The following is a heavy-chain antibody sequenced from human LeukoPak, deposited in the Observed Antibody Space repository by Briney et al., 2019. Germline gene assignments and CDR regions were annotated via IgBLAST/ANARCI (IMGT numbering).Heavy chain of an antibody. D-gene: IGHD3-16*01. CDR2: IKSNTDGGTT. V-gene: IGHV3-15*01. CDR3: TATLGY. CDR1: GFTFSNAW. J-gene: IGHJ4*02. Sequence: GGSLRLSCAASGFTFSNAWMTWVRQAPGKGLEWVGRIKSNTDGGTTDYAAPVKGRFTISRDDSKNTLYLQMNSLKTEDTAVYYCTATLGYWGPGMLVTVSS.